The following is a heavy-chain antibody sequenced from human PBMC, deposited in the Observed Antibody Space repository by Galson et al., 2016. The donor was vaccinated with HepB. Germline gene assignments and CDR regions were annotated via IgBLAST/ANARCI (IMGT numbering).Heavy chain of an antibody. V-gene: IGHV3-74*01. CDR2: INGSGTTT. CDR1: KFIFNGYW. Sequence: SLRLSCAVSKFIFNGYWMQWVRQAPGKGLAWVARINGSGTTTVYGDSVRGRFTISRDNAKNMVYLQMNSLRVEDTAVYYCSRDRFFTADTWGQGTLVTVSS. CDR3: SRDRFFTADT. J-gene: IGHJ5*02. D-gene: IGHD3-3*01.